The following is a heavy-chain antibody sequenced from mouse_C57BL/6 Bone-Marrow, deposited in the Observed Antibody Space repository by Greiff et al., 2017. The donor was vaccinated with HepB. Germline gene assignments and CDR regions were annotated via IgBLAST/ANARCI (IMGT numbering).Heavy chain of an antibody. D-gene: IGHD2-1*01. CDR2: ISDGGSYT. J-gene: IGHJ4*01. Sequence: EVLLVESGGGLVKPGGSLKLSCAASGFTFSSYAMSWVRQTPEKRLEWVATISDGGSYTYYPDNVKGRFTIARDNAKNNLYLQKSHLKSEDTAMYYCARVDYGNYDAMGYWGQGTSVTVSS. CDR3: ARVDYGNYDAMGY. V-gene: IGHV5-4*01. CDR1: GFTFSSYA.